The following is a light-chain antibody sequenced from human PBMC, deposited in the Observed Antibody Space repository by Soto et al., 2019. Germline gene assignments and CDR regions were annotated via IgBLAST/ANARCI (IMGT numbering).Light chain of an antibody. CDR2: DAS. V-gene: IGKV3-11*01. CDR3: QQRNNWPSIT. Sequence: EIVLTQSPATLSLSPGERATLSCRASQSVSSYLACYQQTPGQAHRLLIYDASNRATGIPGRFSGSGSGTDFPLTSSSLAHEDFAVYYCQQRNNWPSITFGQGTRLEIK. J-gene: IGKJ5*01. CDR1: QSVSSY.